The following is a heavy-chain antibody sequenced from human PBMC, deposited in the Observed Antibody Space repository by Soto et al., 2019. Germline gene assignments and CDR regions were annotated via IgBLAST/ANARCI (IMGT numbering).Heavy chain of an antibody. J-gene: IGHJ4*02. CDR3: VKDFRVGYDWTHD. V-gene: IGHV3-23*01. CDR1: GFIFSNYA. CDR2: IRGSGGPT. D-gene: IGHD5-12*01. Sequence: DVQLLESGGDLVQPGGSLRLSCAASGFIFSNYAMSWVRQAPGKGLEWVSLIRGSGGPTNYADSVKGRFTVSGDNSKNSLLLQMNSLRAEDTAVYYCVKDFRVGYDWTHDWGQGTLVTVSS.